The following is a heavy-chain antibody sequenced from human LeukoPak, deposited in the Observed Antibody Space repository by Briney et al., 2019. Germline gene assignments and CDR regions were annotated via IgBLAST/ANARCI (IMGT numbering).Heavy chain of an antibody. J-gene: IGHJ4*02. CDR2: ISSSSSYI. CDR3: ARGGRSTYFDWSPDY. Sequence: PGGSLRLSCAASGFTFPDYSMNWVRQAPGKGLEWVSSISSSSSYIYYADSVKGRFTISRDNARNSLYLQMNSLRAEDTAVYYCARGGRSTYFDWSPDYWGQGTLVTVSS. D-gene: IGHD3-9*01. CDR1: GFTFPDYS. V-gene: IGHV3-21*01.